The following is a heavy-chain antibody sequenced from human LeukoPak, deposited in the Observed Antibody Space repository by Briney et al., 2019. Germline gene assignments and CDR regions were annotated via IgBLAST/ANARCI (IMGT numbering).Heavy chain of an antibody. J-gene: IGHJ4*02. D-gene: IGHD3-16*01. V-gene: IGHV3-48*01. CDR1: GFTFSSYS. Sequence: GGSLRLSWAASGFTFSSYSMNWVRQAPGKGLEWVSFISSSSSTIYYADSVKGRFTISRDNAKNSLYLQMNSLRAEDTAVYYCARAGGALDYWGQGTLVTVSS. CDR3: ARAGGALDY. CDR2: ISSSSSTI.